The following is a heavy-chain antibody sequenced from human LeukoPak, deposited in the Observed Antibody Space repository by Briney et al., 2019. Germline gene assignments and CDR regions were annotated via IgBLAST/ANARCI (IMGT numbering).Heavy chain of an antibody. Sequence: GGSLRLSCAASGFTFSSYAMNWVRQAPGKGLEWVSAISGSGGSTYYADSVKGRFTISRDNSKNTLYLQMNSLRAEDTAVYYCAKDRGDSSGYYFGLNAFDIWGQGTMVTVSS. V-gene: IGHV3-23*01. CDR3: AKDRGDSSGYYFGLNAFDI. J-gene: IGHJ3*02. CDR1: GFTFSSYA. CDR2: ISGSGGST. D-gene: IGHD3-22*01.